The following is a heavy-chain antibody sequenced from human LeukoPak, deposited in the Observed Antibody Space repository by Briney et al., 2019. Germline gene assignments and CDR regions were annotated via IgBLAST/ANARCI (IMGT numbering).Heavy chain of an antibody. J-gene: IGHJ3*02. CDR2: TYSDSST. Sequence: GGSLRLSCAASGFTVSNNYMSWVRQAPGKGLEWVSITYSDSSTNYADSVKGRFIISRDTSKNTLSLQMNSLRAEDTAVYYCVRKNRDFNAAFDIWGQGTVVTVSS. CDR1: GFTVSNNY. CDR3: VRKNRDFNAAFDI. D-gene: IGHD2-21*02. V-gene: IGHV3-53*01.